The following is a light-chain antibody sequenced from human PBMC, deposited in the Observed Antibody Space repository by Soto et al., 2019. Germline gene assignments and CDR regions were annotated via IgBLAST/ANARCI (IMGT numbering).Light chain of an antibody. Sequence: EIVVTQSPATLSVSPGERATLSCRASQSISDNLAWYPQKPGQAPRILIYGASTRATGIPAQFRGSGAGTECTLAISSLQSEDAAVDFCHQYDKAPQTFCQGTKVDIK. CDR3: HQYDKAPQT. V-gene: IGKV3D-15*02. CDR1: QSISDN. CDR2: GAS. J-gene: IGKJ2*01.